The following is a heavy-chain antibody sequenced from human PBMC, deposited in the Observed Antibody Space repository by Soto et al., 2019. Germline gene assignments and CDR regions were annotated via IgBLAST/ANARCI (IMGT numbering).Heavy chain of an antibody. V-gene: IGHV1-2*02. J-gene: IGHJ5*02. CDR3: ARVTLKAGNWFDP. CDR2: INPNSRGT. Sequence: QVQLVQSGAEVKKPGASVRVSCKASGYTFTDYFIHWVRQAPGQGFEWMGWINPNSRGTNYAQKFQGRVTMTRDTSNSTAYMELRRLTSDDTAVYYCARVTLKAGNWFDPWGQGTLVTVSS. CDR1: GYTFTDYF.